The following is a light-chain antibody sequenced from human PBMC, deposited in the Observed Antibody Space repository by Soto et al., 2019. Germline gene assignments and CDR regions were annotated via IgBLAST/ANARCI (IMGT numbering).Light chain of an antibody. V-gene: IGKV3-20*01. CDR2: GAS. J-gene: IGKJ2*01. CDR1: QSVSSSY. CDR3: QQYGSSPNT. Sequence: EIVLTQSPGTLSLSLGERATLSCRASQSVSSSYLAWYQQKPGQAPRLLIYGASSRATGIPDRFSGSGSGTDFTLTIIRLEPEDFAVYYCQQYGSSPNTFGQGTKLEIK.